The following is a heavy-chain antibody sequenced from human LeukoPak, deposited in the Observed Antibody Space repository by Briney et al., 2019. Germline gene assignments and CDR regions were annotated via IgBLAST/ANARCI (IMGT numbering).Heavy chain of an antibody. D-gene: IGHD6-19*01. CDR1: GFTFTTYW. CDR3: ARGAWYYIY. Sequence: GGSLRLSCAPSGFTFTTYWMSWVRQAPGKGPEWLANIKPDGSEKNYVDSVRGRFTISRDNAKNSLYLEMNSLRAEDTAVYYCARGAWYYIYWGQGTLVSVSS. V-gene: IGHV3-7*01. CDR2: IKPDGSEK. J-gene: IGHJ4*02.